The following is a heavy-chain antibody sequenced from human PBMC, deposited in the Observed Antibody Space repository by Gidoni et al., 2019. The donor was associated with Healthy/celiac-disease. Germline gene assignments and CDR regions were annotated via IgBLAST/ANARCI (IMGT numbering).Heavy chain of an antibody. V-gene: IGHV3-30*18. CDR3: AKVIGYDFWSGYPSRGGMDV. CDR2: ISYDGSNK. J-gene: IGHJ6*02. Sequence: QVQLVESGGGVVQPGRSLRLSCAASGFTFSSSGMHWVRQAPGKGLEWVAVISYDGSNKYYADSVKGRFTISRDNSKNTLYLQMNSLRAEDTAVYYCAKVIGYDFWSGYPSRGGMDVWGQGTTVTVSS. D-gene: IGHD3-3*01. CDR1: GFTFSSSG.